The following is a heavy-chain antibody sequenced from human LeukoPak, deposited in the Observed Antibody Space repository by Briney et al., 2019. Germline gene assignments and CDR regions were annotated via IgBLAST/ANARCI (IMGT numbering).Heavy chain of an antibody. D-gene: IGHD6-19*01. V-gene: IGHV4-38-2*02. J-gene: IGHJ6*03. CDR1: SYSINSGYY. CDR3: ARNIAVAGRGDYMDV. Sequence: PSETLSLTYTVSSYSINSGYYWGWIRQPPGKGLEWIGSLYYSGNTYYNPSLKSRVTISVDTSKNQFSLKLSSVTAADTAVYYCARNIAVAGRGDYMDVWGKGTTVTISS. CDR2: LYYSGNT.